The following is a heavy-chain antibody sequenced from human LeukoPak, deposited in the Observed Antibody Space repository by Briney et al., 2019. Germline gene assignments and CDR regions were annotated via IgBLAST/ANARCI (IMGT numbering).Heavy chain of an antibody. CDR3: ARALESDSSWFDP. D-gene: IGHD2-21*01. CDR1: GFTFSSYA. V-gene: IGHV3-30*04. J-gene: IGHJ5*02. Sequence: GGSLRLSCAASGFTFSSYAMHWVRQAPGKGLEWVAVISYDGSNKYYADSVKGRFTISRDNSKNTLYPQMNSLRAEDTAVYYCARALESDSSWFDPWGQGTLVTVSS. CDR2: ISYDGSNK.